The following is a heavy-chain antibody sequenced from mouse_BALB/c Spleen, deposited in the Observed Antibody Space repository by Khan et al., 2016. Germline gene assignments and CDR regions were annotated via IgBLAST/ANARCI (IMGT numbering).Heavy chain of an antibody. CDR3: ASSRWGDWYYFDY. D-gene: IGHD2-3*01. J-gene: IGHJ2*01. V-gene: IGHV3-1*02. CDR1: GYSITSHYS. CDR2: IYYSGST. Sequence: EVQLQESGPDLVKPSQSLSLTCTVTGYSITSHYSWHWIRHFPGNKLEWMCYIYYSGSTNYNPSLKSRISLTRATSKNPFFLQLNSLTIEVTATYDCASSRWGDWYYFDYRDRGTTLTVSS.